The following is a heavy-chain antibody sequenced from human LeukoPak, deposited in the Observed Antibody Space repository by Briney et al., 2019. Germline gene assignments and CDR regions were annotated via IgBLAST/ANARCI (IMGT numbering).Heavy chain of an antibody. J-gene: IGHJ6*04. V-gene: IGHV4-38-2*01. D-gene: IGHD3-10*01. CDR2: VYHSGTT. CDR1: GFSIRSGYY. Sequence: SETLSLTCDVSGFSIRSGYYWGWMRQPPGKGLEWIGSVYHSGTTYYNPSLKRRVAISVDTSKNQFSLKLSSVTAADTAVYYCASYYGSGVSAYNYYGMDVWGKGTTVTVSS. CDR3: ASYYGSGVSAYNYYGMDV.